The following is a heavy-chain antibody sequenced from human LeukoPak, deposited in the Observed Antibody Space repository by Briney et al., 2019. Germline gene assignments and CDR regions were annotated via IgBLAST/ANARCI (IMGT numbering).Heavy chain of an antibody. V-gene: IGHV4-59*08. J-gene: IGHJ3*02. D-gene: IGHD3-3*01. Sequence: SETLPLTCTVSGGSISSSYWSWIRQPPGKGLEWIGYIYYSGSTNYNPSLKSRVTISVDTSKNQFSLKLNSVTAADTAVYYCARGRFLDAFDIWGQGTMVTVSS. CDR3: ARGRFLDAFDI. CDR1: GGSISSSY. CDR2: IYYSGST.